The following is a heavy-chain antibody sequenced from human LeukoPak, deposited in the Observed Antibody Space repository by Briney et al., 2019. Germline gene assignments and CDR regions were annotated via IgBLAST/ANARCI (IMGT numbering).Heavy chain of an antibody. V-gene: IGHV4-4*07. Sequence: SETLSLTCTVSGGSISSYYWSWIRQPAGKGLEWIGRIYTSGSTNYNPSLKSRVTMPVDTSKNQFSLKLSSVTAADTAVYYCARDQGGMGDYYYYYMDVWGKGTTVTISS. CDR3: ARDQGGMGDYYYYYMDV. D-gene: IGHD2-15*01. CDR2: IYTSGST. CDR1: GGSISSYY. J-gene: IGHJ6*03.